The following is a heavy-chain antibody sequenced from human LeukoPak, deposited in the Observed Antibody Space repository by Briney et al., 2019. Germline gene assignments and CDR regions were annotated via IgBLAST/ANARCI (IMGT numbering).Heavy chain of an antibody. J-gene: IGHJ4*02. D-gene: IGHD5-18*01. CDR2: ISSSGSTI. CDR1: GFTFSSYW. CDR3: AREVPYSYGGRNDY. Sequence: QSGGSLRLSCAASGFTFSSYWMSWVRQAPGKGLEWVSYISSSGSTIYYADSVKGRFTISRDNAKNSLYLQMNSLRAEDTAVYYCAREVPYSYGGRNDYWGQGTLVTVSS. V-gene: IGHV3-48*04.